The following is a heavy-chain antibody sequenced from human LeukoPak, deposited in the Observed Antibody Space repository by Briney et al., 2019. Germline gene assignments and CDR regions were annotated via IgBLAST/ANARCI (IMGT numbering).Heavy chain of an antibody. V-gene: IGHV1-69*06. J-gene: IGHJ4*02. D-gene: IGHD4-17*01. CDR1: GGTFSSYA. CDR3: ARRVLYGDQYIDY. Sequence: ASVKVSCKASGGTFSSYAISWVRQAPGQGLEWMGGIIPIFGTANYAQKFQGRVTITADKSTSTAYMELSSLRSEDTAVYYCARRVLYGDQYIDYWGQGTLVTVSS. CDR2: IIPIFGTA.